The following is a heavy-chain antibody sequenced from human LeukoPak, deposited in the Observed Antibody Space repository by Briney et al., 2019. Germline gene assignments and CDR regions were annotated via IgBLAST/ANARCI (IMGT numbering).Heavy chain of an antibody. CDR3: ARDFNGEGHFDY. Sequence: GASVKVSCKASGYTFTSYYMHWVRRAPGQGLEWMGIINPSGGSTSYAQKFQGRVTMTRDMSTSTVYMELSSLRSEDTAVYYCARDFNGEGHFDYWGQGTLVTVSS. CDR1: GYTFTSYY. CDR2: INPSGGST. V-gene: IGHV1-46*01. J-gene: IGHJ4*02. D-gene: IGHD2-8*01.